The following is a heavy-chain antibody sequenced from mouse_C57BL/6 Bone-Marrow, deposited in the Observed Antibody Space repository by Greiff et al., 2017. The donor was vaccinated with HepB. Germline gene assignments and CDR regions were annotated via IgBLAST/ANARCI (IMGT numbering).Heavy chain of an antibody. CDR3: AVYYGSSDYYAMDY. D-gene: IGHD1-1*01. Sequence: VQLVESGAELARPGASVKLSCKASGYTFTSYGISWVKQRTGQGLEWIGEIYPRSGNTYYNEKFKGKATLTADKSSSTAYMELRSLTSEDSAVYFCAVYYGSSDYYAMDYWGQGTSVTVSS. J-gene: IGHJ4*01. V-gene: IGHV1-81*01. CDR2: IYPRSGNT. CDR1: GYTFTSYG.